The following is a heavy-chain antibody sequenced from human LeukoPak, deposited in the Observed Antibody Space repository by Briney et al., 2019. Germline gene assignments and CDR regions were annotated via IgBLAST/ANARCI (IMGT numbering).Heavy chain of an antibody. Sequence: ASVKVSCKASGYTFAGYYIHWVRQAPGQGLEWMGWINPDSGATNYAQNFQGRVTMNRDTSISTAYMELNSLRSDDTAVYYCARVDTTMVIKTDYWGQGTLVTVSS. V-gene: IGHV1-2*02. CDR2: INPDSGAT. J-gene: IGHJ4*02. CDR3: ARVDTTMVIKTDY. CDR1: GYTFAGYY. D-gene: IGHD5-18*01.